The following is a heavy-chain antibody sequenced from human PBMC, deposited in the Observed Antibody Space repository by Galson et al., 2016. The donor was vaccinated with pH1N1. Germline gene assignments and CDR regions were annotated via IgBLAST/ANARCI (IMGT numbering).Heavy chain of an antibody. Sequence: QSGAEVKKPGESLKISCKGSGYRFTNSWIGWVRQMPGKGLEWMGIIYLGGSLIRYRPSFQGQVTISADKSINIVYLEWSSLKASATATYYCARQNDYGDYRGDAFDIWGQGTMVTVSS. J-gene: IGHJ3*02. CDR1: GYRFTNSW. CDR3: ARQNDYGDYRGDAFDI. CDR2: IYLGGSLI. D-gene: IGHD4-17*01. V-gene: IGHV5-51*01.